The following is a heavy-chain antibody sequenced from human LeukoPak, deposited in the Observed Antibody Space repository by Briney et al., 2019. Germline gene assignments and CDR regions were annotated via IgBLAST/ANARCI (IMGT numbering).Heavy chain of an antibody. J-gene: IGHJ4*02. CDR3: AKVGSGGAGDYFDY. Sequence: PGGSLRLSCAASGFTFDDYAMHWVRQAPGKGLEWVSGISWNSGSIGYADSVKGRFTISRDNAKNSLYLQMNSLRAEDTALYYCAKVGSGGAGDYFDYWGQGTLVTVSS. CDR1: GFTFDDYA. D-gene: IGHD1-26*01. V-gene: IGHV3-9*01. CDR2: ISWNSGSI.